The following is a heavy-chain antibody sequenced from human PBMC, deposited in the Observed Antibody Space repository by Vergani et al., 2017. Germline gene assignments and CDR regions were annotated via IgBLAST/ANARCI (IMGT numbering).Heavy chain of an antibody. CDR2: IHPADSDT. V-gene: IGHV5-51*01. D-gene: IGHD3-22*01. Sequence: EVQLVQSGAEVKTPGASLKISCQISGYSFTNYWIGWVRQMPGKGLEWMGIIHPADSDTRYSPSFQGQVTISVDKSISTAYLQRSSLRASDSAMYYCARLYGRDSSGSKYFDYWGQGTLVTVSS. CDR3: ARLYGRDSSGSKYFDY. J-gene: IGHJ4*02. CDR1: GYSFTNYW.